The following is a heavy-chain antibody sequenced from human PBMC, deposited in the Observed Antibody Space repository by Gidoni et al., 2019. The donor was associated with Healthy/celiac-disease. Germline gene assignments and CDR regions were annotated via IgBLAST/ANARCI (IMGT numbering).Heavy chain of an antibody. V-gene: IGHV3-15*01. CDR3: TTDFHHIRLGIGVIDY. Sequence: ELQLVESGGGLVKPGGSLSLSCPASGFTFSNAWMSSVRQAPGTGLEWVGHIKSKTDGGTTDYAAPVKGRFNISRDDSKNTLYLQMNSLKTEDTAVYYCTTDFHHIRLGIGVIDYWGQGTLVTVSS. CDR1: GFTFSNAW. CDR2: IKSKTDGGTT. D-gene: IGHD7-27*01. J-gene: IGHJ4*02.